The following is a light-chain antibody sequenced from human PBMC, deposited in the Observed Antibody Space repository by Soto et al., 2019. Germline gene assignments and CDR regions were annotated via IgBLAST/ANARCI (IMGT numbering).Light chain of an antibody. V-gene: IGKV3-11*01. CDR2: DVS. CDR3: QQRVHWLT. J-gene: IGKJ4*01. Sequence: EVVLTQSPASLSLSPGERASLSYRASQSVNAYLAWYQQKAGQAPRLLIYDVSNRAPGIPARFTGSGSGTDFTLTISSLEPEDSAVYYCQQRVHWLTFGGGTKVDIK. CDR1: QSVNAY.